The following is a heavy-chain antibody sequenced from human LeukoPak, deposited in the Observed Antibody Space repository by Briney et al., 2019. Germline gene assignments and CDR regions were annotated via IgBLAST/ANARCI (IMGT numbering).Heavy chain of an antibody. CDR2: ISSSSSTI. Sequence: GGSLRLSCAASGFTFSSYAMSWVRQAPGKGLEWVSYISSSSSTIYYADSVKGRFTISRDNAKNSLYLQMNSLRAEDTAVYYCARDVDPYYYDSSGYDFDYWGQGTLVTVSS. V-gene: IGHV3-48*01. CDR3: ARDVDPYYYDSSGYDFDY. J-gene: IGHJ4*02. CDR1: GFTFSSYA. D-gene: IGHD3-22*01.